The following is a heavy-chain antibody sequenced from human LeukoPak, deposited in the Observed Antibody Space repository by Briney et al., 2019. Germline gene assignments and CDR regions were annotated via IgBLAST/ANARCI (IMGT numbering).Heavy chain of an antibody. CDR2: IYYSGST. D-gene: IGHD4-17*01. CDR1: GGSIGPYY. J-gene: IGHJ4*02. Sequence: SETLSLTCTVSGGSIGPYYWSWIRQPPGKGLEWIGYIYYSGSTNCNPSLKSRVTISVDTSKNQFSLNLSSVTAADTAVYYCARGSTVLTFWGQGTLVTVSS. V-gene: IGHV4-59*01. CDR3: ARGSTVLTF.